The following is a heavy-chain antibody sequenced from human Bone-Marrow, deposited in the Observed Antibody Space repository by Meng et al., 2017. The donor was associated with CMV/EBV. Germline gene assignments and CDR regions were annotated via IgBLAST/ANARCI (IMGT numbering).Heavy chain of an antibody. V-gene: IGHV6-1*01. Sequence: GDSVSSNSAAWSWIRQSPSRGLEWLGRTYYRSKWYNDYAVSVKSRITINPDTSKNQFSLQLNSVTPEDTAVYYCAREVRDWNDVFDYWGQGTLVTVSS. CDR1: GDSVSSNSAA. D-gene: IGHD1-1*01. J-gene: IGHJ4*02. CDR2: TYYRSKWYN. CDR3: AREVRDWNDVFDY.